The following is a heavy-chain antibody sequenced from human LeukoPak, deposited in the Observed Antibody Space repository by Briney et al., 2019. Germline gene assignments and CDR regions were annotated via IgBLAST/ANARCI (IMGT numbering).Heavy chain of an antibody. CDR3: ARASIAVAAGLQH. D-gene: IGHD6-19*01. CDR1: GFTFSSYS. J-gene: IGHJ1*01. Sequence: GGSLRLSCAASGFTFSSYSMNWVRQAPGKGLEWVSSISSTSSYIYYADSVKGRFTISRDNAKNSMYLQMNSLRAEDTAVYYCARASIAVAAGLQHWGQGTLVTVSS. CDR2: ISSTSSYI. V-gene: IGHV3-21*01.